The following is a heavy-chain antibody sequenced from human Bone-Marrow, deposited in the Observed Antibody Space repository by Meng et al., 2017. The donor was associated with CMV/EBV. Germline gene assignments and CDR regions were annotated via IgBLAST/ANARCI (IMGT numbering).Heavy chain of an antibody. CDR2: IYYSGST. D-gene: IGHD2-2*01. Sequence: ISSSSYYWGWIRQPPGKGLEWIGSIYYSGSTYYNQSLKSRVTISVDTSKNQFSLKLSSVTAADTAVYYCARHVRVPAASGASFFDYWGQGTLVTVSS. V-gene: IGHV4-39*01. CDR3: ARHVRVPAASGASFFDY. CDR1: ISSSSYY. J-gene: IGHJ4*02.